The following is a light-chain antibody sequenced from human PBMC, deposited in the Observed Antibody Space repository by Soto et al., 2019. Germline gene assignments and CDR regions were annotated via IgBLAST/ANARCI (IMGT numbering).Light chain of an antibody. Sequence: QSVLTQPASVSGSPGQSITISCTGTSSDVGGYNYVSWYQQHPGKAPKFIIYDASNRPSGVSNRFSGSKSGNTASLTISGLQAEDEADYYCSSYTTSNTXQIVFGTGTKVTVL. CDR3: SSYTTSNTXQIV. CDR2: DAS. CDR1: SSDVGGYNY. J-gene: IGLJ1*01. V-gene: IGLV2-14*01.